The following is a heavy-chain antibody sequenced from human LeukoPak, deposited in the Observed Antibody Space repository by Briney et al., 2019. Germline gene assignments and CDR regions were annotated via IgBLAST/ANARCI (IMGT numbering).Heavy chain of an antibody. CDR1: GYTFTSYD. D-gene: IGHD3-10*01. J-gene: IGHJ6*01. Sequence: ASVKVSCKASGYTFTSYDINWVRQATGQGLEWMGWMNPNSGNTGYAPKFQGRVTMTRNTSISTAYMELSSLRSEDTAVYYCAGTLVLLWFGSYGMDVWGQGTTVTVSS. CDR2: MNPNSGNT. CDR3: AGTLVLLWFGSYGMDV. V-gene: IGHV1-8*01.